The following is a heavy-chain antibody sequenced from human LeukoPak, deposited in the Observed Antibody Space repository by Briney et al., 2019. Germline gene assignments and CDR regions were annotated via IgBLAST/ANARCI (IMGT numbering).Heavy chain of an antibody. CDR1: GFTFSSYG. D-gene: IGHD6-6*01. CDR3: AKAKPILGSSRRPYFDY. J-gene: IGHJ4*02. V-gene: IGHV3-33*06. Sequence: PGESLRLSRAASGFTFSSYGMHWVRQAPGKGLEWVAVIWYDGSNKYYADSVKGRFTISRDNSKNTLYLQMNSLRAEDTAVYYCAKAKPILGSSRRPYFDYWGQGTLVTVSS. CDR2: IWYDGSNK.